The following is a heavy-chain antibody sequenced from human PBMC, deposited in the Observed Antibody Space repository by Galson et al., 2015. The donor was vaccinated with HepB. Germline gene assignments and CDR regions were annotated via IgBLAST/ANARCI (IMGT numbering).Heavy chain of an antibody. V-gene: IGHV3-23*01. CDR1: RFTFSGYA. Sequence: SLRLSCAASRFTFSGYAVSWVRQAPGKGLEWVSTITGSGGSTYYADSVKGRFTISRDNSKNTLYLQMNSLRAEDTAVYYCAKDGYSSGWWFYFDYWGQGALVTVSS. CDR2: ITGSGGST. D-gene: IGHD6-19*01. J-gene: IGHJ4*02. CDR3: AKDGYSSGWWFYFDY.